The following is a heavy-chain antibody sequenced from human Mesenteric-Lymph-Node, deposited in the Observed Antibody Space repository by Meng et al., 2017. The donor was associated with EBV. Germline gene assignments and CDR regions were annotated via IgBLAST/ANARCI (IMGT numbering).Heavy chain of an antibody. CDR3: AVDFWSGYYRFDY. Sequence: VQVVQSGAEGKKPGASVKASSTASVSTFTSYGISLVRQAPGQGLEWMGWISAYNGNTNYAQKLQGRVTMATDTSTSTAYMELRSLRSDDTAVYYCAVDFWSGYYRFDYWGQGTLVTVSS. CDR1: VSTFTSYG. CDR2: ISAYNGNT. J-gene: IGHJ4*02. V-gene: IGHV1-18*01. D-gene: IGHD3-3*01.